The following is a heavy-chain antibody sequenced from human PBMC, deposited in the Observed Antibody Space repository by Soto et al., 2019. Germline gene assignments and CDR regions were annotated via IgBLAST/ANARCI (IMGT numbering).Heavy chain of an antibody. CDR2: INHSGST. V-gene: IGHV4-34*01. Sequence: PSETLSLTCAVYGGSFSGYYWSWIRQPPGKGLEWIGEINHSGSTNYNPSLKSRVTISVDTSKNQFSLKLSSVTAADTAVYYCARGSLGVATILDPCLGCRGWFDPWGQGTLVTVSS. CDR1: GGSFSGYY. D-gene: IGHD5-12*01. J-gene: IGHJ5*02. CDR3: ARGSLGVATILDPCLGCRGWFDP.